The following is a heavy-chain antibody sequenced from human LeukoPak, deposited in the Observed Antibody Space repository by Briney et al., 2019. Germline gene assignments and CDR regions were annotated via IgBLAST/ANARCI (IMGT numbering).Heavy chain of an antibody. D-gene: IGHD4-17*01. Sequence: QPGGSLRLSXAASGFTFXXXXXXXXXQXPXXXXXXXAXXKXXGSEKYYVXSVXGRXTISXXNAKNSLYLQMNSLRAEDTAVYYCARALPYGDPRFDYWGQGTLVTVSS. J-gene: IGHJ4*02. CDR2: XKXXGSEK. CDR1: GFTFXXXX. V-gene: IGHV3-7*03. CDR3: ARALPYGDPRFDY.